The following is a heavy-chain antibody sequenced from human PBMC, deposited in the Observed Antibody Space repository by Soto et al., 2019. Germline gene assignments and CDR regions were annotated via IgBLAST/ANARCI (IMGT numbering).Heavy chain of an antibody. CDR2: INAGNGNT. D-gene: IGHD2-2*01. J-gene: IGHJ4*02. CDR1: GYTFTSYA. Sequence: ASVKVSCKASGYTFTSYAMHWVRQAPGQRLEWMGWINAGNGNTKYSQKFQGRVTITRDTSASTAYMELSSLRSEDTAVYYCARPLDPLGYRSRTSWYALDFWGQGILGTLSS. V-gene: IGHV1-3*01. CDR3: ARPLDPLGYRSRTSWYALDF.